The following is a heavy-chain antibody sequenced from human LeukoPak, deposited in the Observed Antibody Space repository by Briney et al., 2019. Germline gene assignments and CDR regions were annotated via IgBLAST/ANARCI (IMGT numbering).Heavy chain of an antibody. CDR1: GFTFSSYG. CDR2: IRYDGSNK. D-gene: IGHD1-26*01. J-gene: IGHJ4*02. Sequence: GGSLRLSCAASGFTFSSYGMHWVRQAPGKGLEWVAFIRYDGSNKYYADSVKGRFTISRDNSKNTLYLQMNSLRAEDTAVYYCATPSGSYRHVDYWGQGTLVTVSS. CDR3: ATPSGSYRHVDY. V-gene: IGHV3-30*02.